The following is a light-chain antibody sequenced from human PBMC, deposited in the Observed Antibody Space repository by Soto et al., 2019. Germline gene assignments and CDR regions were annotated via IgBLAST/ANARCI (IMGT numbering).Light chain of an antibody. Sequence: QSALTQPASVSVPPGQSITISCTGTSSDVGAYNYVSWYQHHPGKAPRLVIYDVTNRPSGISDRFSGSKSGNTASLTISGLLAEDEADYYCTSYTSTSTYVFGTGTKVTVL. CDR1: SSDVGAYNY. CDR2: DVT. CDR3: TSYTSTSTYV. V-gene: IGLV2-14*01. J-gene: IGLJ1*01.